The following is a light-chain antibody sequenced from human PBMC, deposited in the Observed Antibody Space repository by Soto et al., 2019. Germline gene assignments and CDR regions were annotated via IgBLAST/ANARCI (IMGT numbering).Light chain of an antibody. J-gene: IGKJ1*01. V-gene: IGKV1-5*03. CDR1: QSISVW. CDR2: KAS. CDR3: QQYNSYSPT. Sequence: DIQMTQSPSPLSASVGDSVTITCRASQSISVWLAWYQQKAGKAPNLLIYKASRLESGVPSRFSGSGSETEFTLTISGLQPGDSATYYCQQYNSYSPTFGQGTKVDIK.